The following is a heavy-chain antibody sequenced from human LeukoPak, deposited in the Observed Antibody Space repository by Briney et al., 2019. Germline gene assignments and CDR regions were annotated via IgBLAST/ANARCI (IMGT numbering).Heavy chain of an antibody. CDR3: AVDLLDGVPDYFDY. CDR2: LSASGAAT. D-gene: IGHD2-8*01. J-gene: IGHJ4*02. CDR1: GFTFSSFS. V-gene: IGHV3-23*01. Sequence: GGSLRLSCAASGFTFSSFSMNWVRQAPGKGLEWVSTLSASGAATYYADSVKGRFTISRDNSNNMVYLQMNSLRGDDTAIYYCAVDLLDGVPDYFDYWGQGTLVTVSS.